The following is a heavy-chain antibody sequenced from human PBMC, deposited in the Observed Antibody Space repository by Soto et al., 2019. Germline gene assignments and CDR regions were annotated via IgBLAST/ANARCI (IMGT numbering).Heavy chain of an antibody. CDR3: VKDDGGYPSTAPH. D-gene: IGHD3-22*01. CDR1: XXXXXXXX. V-gene: IGHV3-23*01. Sequence: EVQLLESGXXLVQXXXXXRLSXXAXXXXXXXXXXXXXRQAPGKGLDWVSGISGSGDRTYYADSAKGRFTISKDISRNSLSLQLDSLGVEDTAVYFCVKDDGGYPSTAPHWGQGTLVTVSS. CDR2: ISGSGDRT. J-gene: IGHJ4*02.